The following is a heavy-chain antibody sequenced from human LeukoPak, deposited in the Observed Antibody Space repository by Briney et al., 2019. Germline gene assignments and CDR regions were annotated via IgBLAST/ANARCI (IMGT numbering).Heavy chain of an antibody. CDR2: IYYSGST. V-gene: IGHV4-59*08. CDR1: GGSISSYY. CDR3: ARHGVSSGWYRSNYYGMDV. D-gene: IGHD6-19*01. J-gene: IGHJ6*02. Sequence: SETLSLTCTVSGGSISSYYWSWIRQPPGKGLEWIGYIYYSGSTNYNPSLKSRVTISVDTSKNQFSLKLSSVTAADTAVYYCARHGVSSGWYRSNYYGMDVWGQGTTVTVSS.